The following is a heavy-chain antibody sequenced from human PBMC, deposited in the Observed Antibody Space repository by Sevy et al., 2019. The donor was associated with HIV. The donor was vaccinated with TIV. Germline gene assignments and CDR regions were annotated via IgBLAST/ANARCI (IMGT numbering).Heavy chain of an antibody. CDR3: AKTPFMDFWNNYYSFYFDF. D-gene: IGHD3-3*01. J-gene: IGHJ4*02. V-gene: IGHV3-23*01. CDR2: ISFSGSKT. Sequence: GGSLRLSCAAAGFNFNNYAMTWVRQAPGKGLEWVSGISFSGSKTYYAESVKGRFSISRDPSKNTQYLQMNNVRVEDTAVYFCAKTPFMDFWNNYYSFYFDFFGQGTLVTVSS. CDR1: GFNFNNYA.